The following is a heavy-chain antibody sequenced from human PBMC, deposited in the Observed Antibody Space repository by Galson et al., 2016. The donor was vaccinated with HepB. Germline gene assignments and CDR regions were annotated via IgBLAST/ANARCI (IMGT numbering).Heavy chain of an antibody. CDR2: IKHDESEI. Sequence: SLRLSCAASGFTFNNYWISWVRQAPEKGLEWVANIKHDESEIYYVDSVKGRFIIFRDNARNSLYLQMHSLRGEDTAVYYCAKEATYGMAYSFDYWGQGSLVTVSS. V-gene: IGHV3-7*01. CDR3: AKEATYGMAYSFDY. CDR1: GFTFNNYW. J-gene: IGHJ4*02. D-gene: IGHD2-21*01.